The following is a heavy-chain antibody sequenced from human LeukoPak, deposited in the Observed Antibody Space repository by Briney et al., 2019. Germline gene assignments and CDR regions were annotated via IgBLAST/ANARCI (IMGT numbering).Heavy chain of an antibody. V-gene: IGHV3-23*01. CDR3: ARDLSAGTFYFDY. D-gene: IGHD6-13*01. CDR2: ISGSGGST. J-gene: IGHJ4*02. CDR1: GFTFSCYA. Sequence: PGGSLRLSCAASGFTFSCYAMSWVRQAPGKGLEWVSAISGSGGSTYYADSVKGRFTISRDNAKNSLYLQMNSLRAEDTAVYYCARDLSAGTFYFDYWGQGTLVTVSS.